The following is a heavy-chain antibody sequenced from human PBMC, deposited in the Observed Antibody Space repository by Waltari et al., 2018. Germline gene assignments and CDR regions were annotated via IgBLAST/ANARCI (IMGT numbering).Heavy chain of an antibody. D-gene: IGHD6-13*01. V-gene: IGHV3-21*01. J-gene: IGHJ5*02. Sequence: EVQLVESGGGLAKPGGSLRPSCAASGLTFSSYSMDWVRQAPGKGLEWDSSISSSSSYIYYADSVKGRFTISRDNAKNSLYLQMNSLRAEDTAVYYCARAAAGIGCDPWGQGTLVTVSS. CDR1: GLTFSSYS. CDR3: ARAAAGIGCDP. CDR2: ISSSSSYI.